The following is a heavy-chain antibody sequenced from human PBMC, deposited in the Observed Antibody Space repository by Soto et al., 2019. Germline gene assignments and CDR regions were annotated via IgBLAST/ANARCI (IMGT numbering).Heavy chain of an antibody. CDR1: GDSISSSSNY. CDR3: ARHWKVGNYESRLSPFDY. D-gene: IGHD3-3*01. V-gene: IGHV4-39*01. Sequence: QLQLQESGPGLVKPSETLSLTCTVSGDSISSSSNYWGWIRQPPGKGLEWIGTIYYSGSTYYNLSLKSRVTISVDTPKNQSSLKLSFVTAADTAVYYCARHWKVGNYESRLSPFDYWGRGTLVTVSS. J-gene: IGHJ4*02. CDR2: IYYSGST.